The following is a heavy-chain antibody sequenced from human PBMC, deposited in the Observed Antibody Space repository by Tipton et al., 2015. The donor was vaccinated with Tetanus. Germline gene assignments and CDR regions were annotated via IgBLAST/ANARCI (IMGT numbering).Heavy chain of an antibody. V-gene: IGHV4-4*07. Sequence: TLSLTCTVSGGSIASQCWSWIRQPAGKGLEWIGRTYIRGTTTYNPSLKSRVTISVDTSENQMSLRLTSVTAADTAVYYCARDRGDTGTVNWFDPWGQGTLVTVSS. D-gene: IGHD1-1*01. CDR2: TYIRGTT. CDR3: ARDRGDTGTVNWFDP. CDR1: GGSIASQC. J-gene: IGHJ5*02.